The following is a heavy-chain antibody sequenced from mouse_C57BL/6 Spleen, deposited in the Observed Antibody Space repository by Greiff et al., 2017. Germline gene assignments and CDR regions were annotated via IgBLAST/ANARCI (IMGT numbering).Heavy chain of an antibody. J-gene: IGHJ1*03. Sequence: VQLQQSGPELVKPGASVKISCKASGYAFSSSWMNWVKQRPGKGLEWIGRIYPGDGDTNYNGKFKGKATLTADKSSSTAYMQLSSLTSEDSAVYFCARGYYGSRSSPWYFDVGGTGTTVTVSS. CDR2: IYPGDGDT. CDR3: ARGYYGSRSSPWYFDV. D-gene: IGHD1-1*01. V-gene: IGHV1-82*01. CDR1: GYAFSSSW.